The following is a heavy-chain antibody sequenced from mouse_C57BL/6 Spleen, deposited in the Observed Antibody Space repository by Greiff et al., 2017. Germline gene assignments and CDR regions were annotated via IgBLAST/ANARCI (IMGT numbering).Heavy chain of an antibody. D-gene: IGHD2-2*01. CDR3: ARFGNLYGYEDYAMDY. CDR1: GYAFSSYW. J-gene: IGHJ4*01. Sequence: QVQLKESGAELVKPGASVKISCKASGYAFSSYWMNWVKQRPGKGLEWIGQIYPGDGDTNYNGKFKGKATLTADKSSSTAYMQLSSLTSEDSAVYFCARFGNLYGYEDYAMDYWGQGTSVTVSS. CDR2: IYPGDGDT. V-gene: IGHV1-80*01.